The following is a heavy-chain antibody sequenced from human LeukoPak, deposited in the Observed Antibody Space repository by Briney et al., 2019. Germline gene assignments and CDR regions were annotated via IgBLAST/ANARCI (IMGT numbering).Heavy chain of an antibody. D-gene: IGHD3-22*01. CDR3: ATYDSSVYYYVFDY. Sequence: GGSLRLSCTASRFTFSRYWMHWVRQAPGKGLVWVSRINSEGSTTSYADSVKGRFTISRDNAKNTLYLQMNSLRAEDTAVYYCATYDSSVYYYVFDYWGQGTLVTVSS. CDR1: RFTFSRYW. CDR2: INSEGSTT. V-gene: IGHV3-74*01. J-gene: IGHJ4*02.